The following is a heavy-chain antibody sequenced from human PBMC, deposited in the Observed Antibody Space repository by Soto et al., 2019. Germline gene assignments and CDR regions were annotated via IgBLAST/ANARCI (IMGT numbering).Heavy chain of an antibody. CDR3: ARGCGGDCYGSFDY. D-gene: IGHD2-21*02. V-gene: IGHV4-30-4*01. CDR2: IYYSGST. Sequence: PSETLSLTCTVSGGSISSGDYYWSWIRQPPGKGLEWIGYIYYSGSTYYNTSLKSRVTISVDTSKNQFSLKLSSVTAADSAVYYCARGCGGDCYGSFDYWGQGTLVTVSS. CDR1: GGSISSGDYY. J-gene: IGHJ4*02.